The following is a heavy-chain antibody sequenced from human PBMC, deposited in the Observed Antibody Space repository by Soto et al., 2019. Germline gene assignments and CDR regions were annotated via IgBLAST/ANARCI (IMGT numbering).Heavy chain of an antibody. CDR1: GGTFSTYG. V-gene: IGHV1-69*18. D-gene: IGHD4-4*01. J-gene: IGHJ6*02. CDR2: IIPLIGTA. CDR3: ARVVMTTVPASFYYGLDV. Sequence: QVQLVQSGAEVRKPGSSVTVSCKASGGTFSTYGITWVRQAPGQGLEWMGNIIPLIGTANYAQRFRGRVPITADESTTAAYTELLSLRSEDTAVYYCARVVMTTVPASFYYGLDVWGQGTTVTVSS.